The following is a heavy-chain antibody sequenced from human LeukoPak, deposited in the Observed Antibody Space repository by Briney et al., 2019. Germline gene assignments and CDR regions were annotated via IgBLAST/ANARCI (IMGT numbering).Heavy chain of an antibody. CDR3: AGGWFGEDYYFDY. J-gene: IGHJ4*02. CDR2: ISGSGGST. V-gene: IGHV3-23*01. D-gene: IGHD3-10*01. CDR1: GFTFSSYA. Sequence: GGSLRLPCAASGFTFSSYAMSWVRQAPGKGLEWVSAISGSGGSTYYADSVKGRFTISRDNSKNTLYLQMNSLRAEDTAVYYCAGGWFGEDYYFDYWGQGTLVTVSS.